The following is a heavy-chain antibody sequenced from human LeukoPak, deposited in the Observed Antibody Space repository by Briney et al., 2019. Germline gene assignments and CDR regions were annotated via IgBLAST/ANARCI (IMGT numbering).Heavy chain of an antibody. CDR2: VKSRSAGETT. CDR1: GFSISNDW. Sequence: GGSLRLSCAASGFSISNDWMSWVRQAPGKGLEWVARVKSRSAGETTDYAAPVKGRFTTSRDDSKNTLYLQMNSLKTEDTAVYCCTLIQGWGSGSYYRDFWGQGTLVTVSS. J-gene: IGHJ4*02. CDR3: TLIQGWGSGSYYRDF. D-gene: IGHD3-10*01. V-gene: IGHV3-15*01.